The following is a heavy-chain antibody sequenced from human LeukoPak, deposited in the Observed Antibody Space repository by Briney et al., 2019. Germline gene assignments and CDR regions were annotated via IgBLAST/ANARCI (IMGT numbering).Heavy chain of an antibody. V-gene: IGHV4-61*02. J-gene: IGHJ4*02. Sequence: SETLSLTCTVSGGSISSGSYYWSWIRQPAGKGLEWIGRIYTSGSTNYNPSLKGRVTISVDTSKNQFSLKLSSVTAADTAVYYCAPSYGDYAYYWGQGTLVTVSS. CDR1: GGSISSGSYY. D-gene: IGHD4-17*01. CDR3: APSYGDYAYY. CDR2: IYTSGST.